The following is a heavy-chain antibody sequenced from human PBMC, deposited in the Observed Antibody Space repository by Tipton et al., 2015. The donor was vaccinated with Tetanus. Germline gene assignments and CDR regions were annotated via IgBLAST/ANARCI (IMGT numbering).Heavy chain of an antibody. Sequence: TLSLTCTVSGGSIRSGDYQWNWIRQPPGKGLEWLGYIYYSGSTNYNPSLKSRVTISVDTSKNQFSLKLSSVTAADTAVYYCARGTGDYWGQGTLVTVSS. CDR3: ARGTGDY. J-gene: IGHJ4*02. V-gene: IGHV4-61*08. CDR2: IYYSGST. CDR1: GGSIRSGDYQ. D-gene: IGHD1-14*01.